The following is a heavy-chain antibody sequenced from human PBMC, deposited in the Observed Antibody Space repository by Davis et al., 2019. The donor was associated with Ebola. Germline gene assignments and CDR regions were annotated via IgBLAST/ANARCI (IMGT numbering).Heavy chain of an antibody. V-gene: IGHV1-2*06. CDR1: GYTFTGYY. J-gene: IGHJ6*04. D-gene: IGHD3-22*01. Sequence: AASVKVSCKASGYTFTGYYMHWVRQAPGQGLEWMGRINPNSGGTNYAQKFQGRVTMTRDTSISTAYMELSRLRSDDTAVYYCARDMDYEVTRSYYYYYYGMDVWGKGTTVTVSS. CDR3: ARDMDYEVTRSYYYYYYGMDV. CDR2: INPNSGGT.